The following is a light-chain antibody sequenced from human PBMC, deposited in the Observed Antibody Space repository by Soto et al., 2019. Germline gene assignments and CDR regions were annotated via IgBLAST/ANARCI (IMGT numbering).Light chain of an antibody. CDR3: QQYASSSYP. Sequence: EIVLTQSPGTLSLSPGDRATLSCRTSQSVSSSYLAWYQQKPGQAPRLLIYGASRRATDIPARFSGSGSGTDFTLTISRLEPEDFAVYFCQQYASSSYPFGQGTKLEIK. CDR2: GAS. J-gene: IGKJ2*01. V-gene: IGKV3-20*01. CDR1: QSVSSSY.